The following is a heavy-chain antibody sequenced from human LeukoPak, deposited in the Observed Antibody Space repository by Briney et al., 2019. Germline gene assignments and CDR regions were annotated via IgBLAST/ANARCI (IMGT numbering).Heavy chain of an antibody. CDR1: GGSISSYY. V-gene: IGHV4-59*08. D-gene: IGHD1-26*01. Sequence: SETLSLTCTVSGGSISSYYWSWIRQPPGKGLEWIGSTYHSGSTYYNPSLKSRVTISVDTSKNQFSLKLSFVTAADTAVYYCARLRLGATAIDYWGQGTLVTVSS. CDR2: TYHSGST. J-gene: IGHJ4*02. CDR3: ARLRLGATAIDY.